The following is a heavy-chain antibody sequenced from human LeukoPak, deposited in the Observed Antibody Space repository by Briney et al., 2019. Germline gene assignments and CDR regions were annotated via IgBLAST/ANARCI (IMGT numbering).Heavy chain of an antibody. D-gene: IGHD3-22*01. CDR2: INPNSGGT. V-gene: IGHV1-2*02. J-gene: IGHJ3*02. CDR3: ARKRPVDYYDSSGYYYDAFDI. CDR1: GYTFTGYY. Sequence: ASVKVSCKASGYTFTGYYMHWVRQAPGQGPEWMGWINPNSGGTNYAQKFQGRVTMTRDTSISTAYMELSRLRSDDTAVYYCARKRPVDYYDSSGYYYDAFDIWGQGTMVTVSS.